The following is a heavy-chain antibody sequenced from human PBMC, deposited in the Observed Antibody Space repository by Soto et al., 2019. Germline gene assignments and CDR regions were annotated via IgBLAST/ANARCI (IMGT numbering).Heavy chain of an antibody. CDR1: GFTFNRHP. Sequence: QVQLVESGGSVVQPGRSLRLSCAASGFTFNRHPLHWVRQAPGKGLEWVAVIAHDGNNKYYADSVKGRFTISRDNSLKMLSLQMLGLRTEDTAIFYCASASGHIYATLHGPFDRWAQGALATVSS. J-gene: IGHJ4*02. V-gene: IGHV3-30-3*01. CDR2: IAHDGNNK. D-gene: IGHD2-8*01. CDR3: ASASGHIYATLHGPFDR.